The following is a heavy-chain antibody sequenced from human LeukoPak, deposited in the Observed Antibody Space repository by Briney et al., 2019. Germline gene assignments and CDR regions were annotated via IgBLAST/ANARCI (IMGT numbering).Heavy chain of an antibody. CDR3: ARGVTTRPNWFDP. J-gene: IGHJ5*02. V-gene: IGHV1-2*02. Sequence: GASVKVSCKASGYTFTGYYMHWVRQAPGQGLEWMGWINPDSGGTIYAQNFQGRVTMTRDTSISTAYMELSRLRSDDTAVYYCARGVTTRPNWFDPWGQGTLVTVSS. CDR2: INPDSGGT. CDR1: GYTFTGYY. D-gene: IGHD4-11*01.